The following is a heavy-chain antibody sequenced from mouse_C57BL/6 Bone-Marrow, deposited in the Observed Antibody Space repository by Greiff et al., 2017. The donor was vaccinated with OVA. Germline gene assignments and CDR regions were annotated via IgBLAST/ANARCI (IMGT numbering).Heavy chain of an antibody. CDR3: ARHDYYGSSYTYYAMDY. CDR2: INSDGGST. CDR1: EYEFPSHD. J-gene: IGHJ4*01. Sequence: EVQGVESGGGLVQPGESLKLSCESNEYEFPSHDMSWVRKTPEKRLELVAAINSDGGSTYYPDTMERRFIISRDNTKKTLYLQMSSLRSEDTALYYCARHDYYGSSYTYYAMDYWGQGTSVTVSS. D-gene: IGHD1-1*01. V-gene: IGHV5-2*01.